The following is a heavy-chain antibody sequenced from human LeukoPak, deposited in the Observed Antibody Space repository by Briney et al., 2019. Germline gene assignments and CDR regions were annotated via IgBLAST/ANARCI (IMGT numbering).Heavy chain of an antibody. CDR1: GFTFSSYA. CDR3: ANLHERYCSGGSCYSDY. V-gene: IGHV3-23*01. Sequence: GGSLRLPCAASGFTFSSYAMSWVRQAPGKGLEWVSAISGSGGSTYYADFVKGRFTISRDNSKNTLYLQMNSLRAEDTAVYYCANLHERYCSGGSCYSDYWGQGTLVTVSS. J-gene: IGHJ4*02. D-gene: IGHD2-15*01. CDR2: ISGSGGST.